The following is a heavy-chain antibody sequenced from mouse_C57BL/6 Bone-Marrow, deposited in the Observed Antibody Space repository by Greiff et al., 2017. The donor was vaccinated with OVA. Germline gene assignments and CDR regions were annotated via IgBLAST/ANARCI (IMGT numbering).Heavy chain of an antibody. J-gene: IGHJ4*01. CDR1: GFNIKDDY. V-gene: IGHV14-4*01. Sequence: VHVKQSGAELVRPGASVKLSCTASGFNIKDDYMHWVKQRPEQGLEWIGWIDPENGDTEYASKFQGKATITADTSSNTAYLQLSSLTSEDTAVYYCTDYYGSSGNYAMDYWGQGTSVTVSS. CDR3: TDYYGSSGNYAMDY. D-gene: IGHD1-1*01. CDR2: IDPENGDT.